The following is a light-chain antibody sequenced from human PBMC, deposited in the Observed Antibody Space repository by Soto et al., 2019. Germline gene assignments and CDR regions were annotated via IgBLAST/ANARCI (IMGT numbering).Light chain of an antibody. CDR2: GAS. Sequence: EIVLPQSPGTLSLSPGERATLSCRASQSVTSDYLAWYQQKPGQAPRLLIHGASSRATGIPDRFSGSGSGTDFTLTISRLEPEDFAVYYCQQYGRPFGQGTKVEIK. CDR1: QSVTSDY. V-gene: IGKV3-20*01. J-gene: IGKJ1*01. CDR3: QQYGRP.